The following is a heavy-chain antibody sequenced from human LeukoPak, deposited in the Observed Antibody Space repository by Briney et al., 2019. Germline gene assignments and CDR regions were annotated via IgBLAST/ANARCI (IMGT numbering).Heavy chain of an antibody. D-gene: IGHD3-3*01. Sequence: SETLSLTCTVSGGSISNYYWSWIRQPPGKGLEWIGYIYYSESTDYNPPLKSRVTISVDTSKNQFSLKLSSVTAADTAVYYCARASYDFWSGYYLYFDYWGQGTLVTVSS. CDR2: IYYSEST. CDR1: GGSISNYY. V-gene: IGHV4-59*01. CDR3: ARASYDFWSGYYLYFDY. J-gene: IGHJ4*02.